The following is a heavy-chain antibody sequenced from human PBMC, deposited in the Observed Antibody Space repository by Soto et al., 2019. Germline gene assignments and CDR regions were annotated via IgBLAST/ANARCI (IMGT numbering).Heavy chain of an antibody. CDR2: IFYSGTT. CDR3: ARVGGGCSSTSCYSYYYYYGMDV. D-gene: IGHD2-2*01. Sequence: KPSETLSLTCTVSGGPISSYYWSWIRQPPGKGLEWVGYIFYSGTTNYNPSLKSRVTISLDTSKNQFSLKLSSVTAADTAVYYCARVGGGCSSTSCYSYYYYYGMDVWGQGTTVTVPS. CDR1: GGPISSYY. J-gene: IGHJ6*02. V-gene: IGHV4-59*01.